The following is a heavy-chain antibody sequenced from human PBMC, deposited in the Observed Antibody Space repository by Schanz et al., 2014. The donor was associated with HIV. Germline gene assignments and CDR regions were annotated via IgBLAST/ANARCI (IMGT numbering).Heavy chain of an antibody. V-gene: IGHV3-23*01. CDR3: TREGNYYGGSVPGH. J-gene: IGHJ4*02. D-gene: IGHD2-21*01. CDR1: GFTFNNYA. CDR2: INWNGDTT. Sequence: EVQLLEFGGGSVRPGESLRLSCLASGFTFNNYAMSWVRQAPGKGLEWVAVINWNGDTTYADSVKGRFTISRDNSNNVLFLHMPTLRAEDTATYYCTREGNYYGGSVPGHWGQGALVSVSS.